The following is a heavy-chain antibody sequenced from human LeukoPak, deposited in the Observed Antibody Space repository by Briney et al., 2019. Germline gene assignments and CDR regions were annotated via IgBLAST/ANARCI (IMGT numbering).Heavy chain of an antibody. Sequence: PSETLSLTCAVYGGSYSGYYWSWIRQPPGRGLEWIGEINHSGSTNYNPSLKSRVTISLDTSKNQFSLKLTSVTAADTAVYYCARVPDYGGNYSRTLSWFDPWGQGTLVTVSS. CDR1: GGSYSGYY. CDR2: INHSGST. D-gene: IGHD4-23*01. V-gene: IGHV4-34*01. J-gene: IGHJ5*02. CDR3: ARVPDYGGNYSRTLSWFDP.